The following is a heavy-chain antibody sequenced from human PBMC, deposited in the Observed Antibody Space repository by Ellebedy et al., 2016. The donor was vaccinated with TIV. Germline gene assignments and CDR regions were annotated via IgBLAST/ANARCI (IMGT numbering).Heavy chain of an antibody. J-gene: IGHJ4*02. D-gene: IGHD3-10*01. Sequence: GGSLRLSXAASGFTFSSYSMNWVRQAPGKGLEWVSSISSSSSYIYYADSVKGRFTISRDNAKNSLYLQMNSLRAEDTAVYYCAKGGWFGVHFDYWGQGTLVTVSS. CDR2: ISSSSSYI. CDR3: AKGGWFGVHFDY. V-gene: IGHV3-21*01. CDR1: GFTFSSYS.